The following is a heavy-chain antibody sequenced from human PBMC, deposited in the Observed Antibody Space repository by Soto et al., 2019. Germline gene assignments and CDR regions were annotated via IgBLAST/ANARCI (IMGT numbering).Heavy chain of an antibody. D-gene: IGHD3-9*01. J-gene: IGHJ6*03. Sequence: PSETLSLTCAVYGGSFNGYDWSWIRQPPGKGLEWIGEINHSGSTNYNPSLKSRVTISVDTSKNQFSLKLSSVTAADTAVYYCARGTPSILTGLLYYCMDVWGKGTTVTVSS. CDR2: INHSGST. V-gene: IGHV4-34*01. CDR3: ARGTPSILTGLLYYCMDV. CDR1: GGSFNGYD.